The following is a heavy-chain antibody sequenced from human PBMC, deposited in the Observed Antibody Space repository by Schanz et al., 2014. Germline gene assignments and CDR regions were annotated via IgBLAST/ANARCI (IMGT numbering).Heavy chain of an antibody. Sequence: VQLVESGGGLVQPGGSLRLSCAASGFTFSSYAMSWVRQAPGKGLEWVSAISGSGGSTYYADSVKGRFIISRDNSKNTLYLQVNSLRAEDTAVYYCAKDHAGSDILTALGNWGQGTLVTVSS. CDR2: ISGSGGST. V-gene: IGHV3-23*04. J-gene: IGHJ4*02. CDR3: AKDHAGSDILTALGN. D-gene: IGHD3-9*01. CDR1: GFTFSSYA.